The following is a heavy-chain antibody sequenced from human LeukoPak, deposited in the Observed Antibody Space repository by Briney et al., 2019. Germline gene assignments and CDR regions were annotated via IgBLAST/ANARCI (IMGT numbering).Heavy chain of an antibody. CDR2: INPNSGGT. CDR1: GYTFTGDY. D-gene: IGHD3-3*01. CDR3: ARDPIRFLEWLLPNNWFDP. V-gene: IGHV1-2*02. J-gene: IGHJ5*02. Sequence: ASVKVSCKASGYTFTGDYMHWVRQAPGQGLEWMGWINPNSGGTNYAQKFQGRVTMTRDTSISTAYMELSRLRSDDTAVYYCARDPIRFLEWLLPNNWFDPWGQGTLVTVSS.